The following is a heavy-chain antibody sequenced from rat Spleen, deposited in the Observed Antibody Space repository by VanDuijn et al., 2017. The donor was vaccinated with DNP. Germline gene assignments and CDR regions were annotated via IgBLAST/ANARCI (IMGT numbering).Heavy chain of an antibody. J-gene: IGHJ1*01. V-gene: IGHV5S13*01. Sequence: EVQLVESGGGLVQPGRSLKLSCAASGFTLSNFGMAWVRQAPTKGLEWVASITTGGVSTYYRDSVRGRFTISRDYAKNTQYLQVDSLRSEDTATYFCARQSPTTVVWYFDLWGPGTMVTVSS. CDR3: ARQSPTTVVWYFDL. CDR1: GFTLSNFG. D-gene: IGHD1-1*01. CDR2: ITTGGVST.